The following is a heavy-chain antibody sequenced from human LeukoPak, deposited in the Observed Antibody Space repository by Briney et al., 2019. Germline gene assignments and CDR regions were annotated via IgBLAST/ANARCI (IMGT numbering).Heavy chain of an antibody. D-gene: IGHD1-20*01. CDR1: GFSFSGSS. J-gene: IGHJ4*02. Sequence: GGSLRLSCAASGFSFSGSSMHWVRQAPGKGLEWVAVMSNDGSLQYYADSLEGRFIISRDNSKNTLYLQMNSLRAEDTAMYYCASHGNSWTSLAYWGQGTLVTVSS. CDR2: MSNDGSLQ. V-gene: IGHV3-30*01. CDR3: ASHGNSWTSLAY.